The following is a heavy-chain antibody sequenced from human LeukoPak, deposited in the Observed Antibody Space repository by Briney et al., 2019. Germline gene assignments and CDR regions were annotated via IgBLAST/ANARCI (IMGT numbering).Heavy chain of an antibody. CDR3: TRDPNGDYVGAFDM. CDR2: ISGSGGST. CDR1: GITLSNYG. V-gene: IGHV3-23*01. D-gene: IGHD4-17*01. J-gene: IGHJ3*02. Sequence: GGSLRLSCAVSGITLSNYGMTWVRQAPGKGLEWVAGISGSGGSTNYADSVKGRFTISRDNSRDTLFLQMNSLRAGDTALYYCTRDPNGDYVGAFDMWGPGTMVTVSS.